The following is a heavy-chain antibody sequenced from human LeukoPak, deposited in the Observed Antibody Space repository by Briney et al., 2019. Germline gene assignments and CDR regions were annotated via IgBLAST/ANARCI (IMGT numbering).Heavy chain of an antibody. CDR3: AREGDILTGYAFDY. V-gene: IGHV1-69*01. Sequence: ASVNVSCKASGGTFSSYAISWVRQAPGQGLEWMGGIIPIFGTANYAQKFQGRVTITADESTSTAYMELSSLRSEDTAVYYCAREGDILTGYAFDYWGQGTLVTVSS. CDR1: GGTFSSYA. CDR2: IIPIFGTA. D-gene: IGHD3-9*01. J-gene: IGHJ4*02.